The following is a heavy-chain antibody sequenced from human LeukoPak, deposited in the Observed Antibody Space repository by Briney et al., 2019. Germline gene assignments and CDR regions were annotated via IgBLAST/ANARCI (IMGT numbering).Heavy chain of an antibody. D-gene: IGHD6-6*01. CDR1: GFTFSSYA. V-gene: IGHV3-30-3*01. J-gene: IGHJ4*02. CDR2: ISYDGSNK. Sequence: GGSLRLSCAASGFTFSSYAMNWVRQAPGKGLEWVAVISYDGSNKYYADSVKGRFTISRDNSKNTLYLQMNSLRAEDTAVYYCARDRVEYSSSSLPFYWGQGTLVTVSS. CDR3: ARDRVEYSSSSLPFY.